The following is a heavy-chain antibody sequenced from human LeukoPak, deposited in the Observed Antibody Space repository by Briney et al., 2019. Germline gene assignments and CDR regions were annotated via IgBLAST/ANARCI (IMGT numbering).Heavy chain of an antibody. CDR1: GFTFSNYA. CDR3: AKRAGRGVLAEFDF. J-gene: IGHJ5*01. CDR2: ISGSGVST. V-gene: IGHV3-23*01. Sequence: GGSLRLSCAASGFTFSNYAMSWVRQAPGKGLEWVSAISGSGVSTYYADSVKGRFTISRDNSKSTLYLQMNSLKAGDTAVYYCAKRAGRGVLAEFDFWGQGTLVTVSS. D-gene: IGHD4/OR15-4a*01.